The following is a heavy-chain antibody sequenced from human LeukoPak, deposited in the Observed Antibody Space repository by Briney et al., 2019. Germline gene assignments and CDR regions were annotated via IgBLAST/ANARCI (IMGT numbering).Heavy chain of an antibody. CDR1: GFTFSSYS. CDR2: ISGSSSYI. Sequence: GGSLRLSCAASGFTFSSYSMNWVRQAPGKGLEWVSSISGSSSYIYYADSVEGRFTISRDNAKNSLYLQMNSLRAEDTAVYYCARVENYDSPSPFDYWGQGTLVTVSS. D-gene: IGHD5-12*01. J-gene: IGHJ4*02. V-gene: IGHV3-21*01. CDR3: ARVENYDSPSPFDY.